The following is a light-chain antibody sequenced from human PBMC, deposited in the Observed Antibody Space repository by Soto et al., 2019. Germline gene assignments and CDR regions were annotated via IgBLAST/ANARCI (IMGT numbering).Light chain of an antibody. CDR3: QQYDSSFT. J-gene: IGKJ4*01. Sequence: IVLTQSPATLSLSPGERATLSCTASQHVTTTYIAWYQQKFGQAPRLLIYGASTRATGTPDRFTGGGFGTDFTLTISRVEPEDVAVYCCQQYDSSFTFGGGTKVEMK. CDR2: GAS. CDR1: QHVTTTY. V-gene: IGKV3-20*01.